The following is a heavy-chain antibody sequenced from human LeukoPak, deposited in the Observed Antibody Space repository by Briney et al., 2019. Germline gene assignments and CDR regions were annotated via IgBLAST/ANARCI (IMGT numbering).Heavy chain of an antibody. CDR1: GFTFSFYG. D-gene: IGHD3-3*01. Sequence: PGGSLRLSCAASGFTFSFYGMHWVRQAPGKGLEWVAVISYDGSNNYYADSVKGRFTISRDNSKSTLYLQMNSLRAEDTAVYYCARGRYYDFWSGYPLDAFDIWGQGTMVTVSS. CDR3: ARGRYYDFWSGYPLDAFDI. V-gene: IGHV3-30*03. J-gene: IGHJ3*02. CDR2: ISYDGSNN.